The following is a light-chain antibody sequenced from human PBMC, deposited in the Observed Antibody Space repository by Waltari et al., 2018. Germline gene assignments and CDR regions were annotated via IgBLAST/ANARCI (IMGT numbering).Light chain of an antibody. Sequence: EVVLTQSPATLSLSPGERATHSCRASQSVSYYLAWYQQKPGQAPRLLIYDASNRATGIPARFSGSGSGTDFTLTISSLEPEDFAVYYCQQRTNWPLTFGGGTKVEI. J-gene: IGKJ4*01. V-gene: IGKV3-11*01. CDR3: QQRTNWPLT. CDR2: DAS. CDR1: QSVSYY.